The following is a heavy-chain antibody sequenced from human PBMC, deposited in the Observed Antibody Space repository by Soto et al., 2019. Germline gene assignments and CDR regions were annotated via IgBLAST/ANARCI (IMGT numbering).Heavy chain of an antibody. CDR1: GGTFRNLA. V-gene: IGHV1-69*01. Sequence: QVQLVQSGAEVKKPGSSVKVSCKASGGTFRNLAINWVRQAPGQGLEWMGGFIPTIGGGINAQKFQGRATMTSDDSMSAGYMELSRLKSADSAMYLWERRSVSNSNAFDFWGQGTMVTVSS. CDR3: ERRSVSNSNAFDF. D-gene: IGHD1-1*01. CDR2: FIPTIGGG. J-gene: IGHJ3*01.